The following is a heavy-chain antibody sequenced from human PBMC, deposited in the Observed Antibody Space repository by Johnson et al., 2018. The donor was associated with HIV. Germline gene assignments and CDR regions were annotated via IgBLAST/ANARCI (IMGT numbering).Heavy chain of an antibody. CDR2: IRYDGSNK. CDR3: AKDRGYGGNLDAFDI. J-gene: IGHJ3*02. CDR1: GFTFSSYG. D-gene: IGHD4-23*01. Sequence: QVQLVESGGGVVQPGGSLRLSCVASGFTFSSYGMHWVRQAPGKGLEWVAFIRYDGSNKHYADSVKGRFTISSENSKNTLYLQMNSLRAEDTAVYYCAKDRGYGGNLDAFDIWGQGTMVTVSS. V-gene: IGHV3-30*02.